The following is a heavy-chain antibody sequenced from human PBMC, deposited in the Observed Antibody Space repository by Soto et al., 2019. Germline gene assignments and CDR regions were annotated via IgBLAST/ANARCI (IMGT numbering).Heavy chain of an antibody. D-gene: IGHD2-15*01. V-gene: IGHV1-18*01. CDR1: GYTFNDYA. CDR2: ISASIGHT. CDR3: ARTSYCSGGSCTNWFDA. J-gene: IGHJ5*01. Sequence: ASVKVSCKASGYTFNDYAITWVRQAPGQGLEWVGWISASIGHTNYAQSFEGRVSVTTDRSTTTAYMELRCLRYDDTAVYYCARTSYCSGGSCTNWFDAWG.